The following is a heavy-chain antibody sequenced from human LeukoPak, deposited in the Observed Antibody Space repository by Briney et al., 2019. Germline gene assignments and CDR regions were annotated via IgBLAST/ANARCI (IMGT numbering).Heavy chain of an antibody. CDR3: AKVHGTLTVESPFDY. Sequence: PGGSLRLSCAASGFTFSSYSMNWVRQAPGKGLEWVSYISSSSSTIYYADSVKGRFTISRDNAKNSLYLQMHSLRADDTAVYYCAKVHGTLTVESPFDYWGQGTLVTVSS. D-gene: IGHD4-23*01. CDR1: GFTFSSYS. CDR2: ISSSSSTI. V-gene: IGHV3-48*04. J-gene: IGHJ4*02.